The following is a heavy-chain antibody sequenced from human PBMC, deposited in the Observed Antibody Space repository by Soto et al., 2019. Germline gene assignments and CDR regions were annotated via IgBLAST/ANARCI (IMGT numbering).Heavy chain of an antibody. V-gene: IGHV3-33*01. D-gene: IGHD6-25*01. CDR2: IWSDDSNK. J-gene: IGHJ6*02. CDR3: VRWEAARPSYYYYYGMDV. CDR1: GFAFSSFG. Sequence: QVQLVESGGGVVQPGRSLRLSCAASGFAFSSFGMHWVRQAPGKGLEWVAVIWSDDSNKFYAGSVKGRFSISRENSKNTLFLQMNSLRAEDSAVYYCVRWEAARPSYYYYYGMDVWGQGTTVTVSS.